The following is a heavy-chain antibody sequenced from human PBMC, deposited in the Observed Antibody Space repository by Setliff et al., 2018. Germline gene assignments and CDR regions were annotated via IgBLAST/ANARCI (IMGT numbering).Heavy chain of an antibody. CDR1: GYSISSGHY. J-gene: IGHJ6*02. CDR2: ISHSGST. Sequence: SETLSLTCTVSGYSISSGHYWGWIRQPPGKGLEWIGSISHSGSTYYNPSLRSRVTISLDTSKNQFSPKLTSVTAADTAVYYCAGGRRYDYGWDELEDAPMVTPPGENCYDIDVWGQGTTVTVSS. CDR3: AGGRRYDYGWDELEDAPMVTPPGENCYDIDV. D-gene: IGHD5-18*01. V-gene: IGHV4-38-2*02.